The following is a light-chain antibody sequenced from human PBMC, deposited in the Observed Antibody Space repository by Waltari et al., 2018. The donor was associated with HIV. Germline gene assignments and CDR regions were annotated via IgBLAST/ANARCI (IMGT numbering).Light chain of an antibody. CDR1: AFSTQY. CDR3: QSADSSGTYV. V-gene: IGLV3-25*03. Sequence: SSDLKQPPSVSVSPGQTATITCYGDAFSTQYAFWYQQKAGHAPVMVIFKDTERPSGIPDRISGSSSGTTVTLTISEVQAEDEADYYCQSADSSGTYVFGSGTKVTVL. J-gene: IGLJ1*01. CDR2: KDT.